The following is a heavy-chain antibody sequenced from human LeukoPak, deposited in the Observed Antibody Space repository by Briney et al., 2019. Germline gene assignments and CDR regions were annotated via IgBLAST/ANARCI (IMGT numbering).Heavy chain of an antibody. J-gene: IGHJ4*02. V-gene: IGHV4-38-2*01. CDR3: ARHGSSGSDY. CDR1: GFTFSSYS. Sequence: GSLRLSCAASGFTFSSYSMNWVRQPPGEGLEWIGSIYHSGSTYYNASLKSRVTISVDTSKNQFSLQLSSVTAADTAVYYCARHGSSGSDYWGQGTLVTVSS. CDR2: IYHSGST. D-gene: IGHD6-19*01.